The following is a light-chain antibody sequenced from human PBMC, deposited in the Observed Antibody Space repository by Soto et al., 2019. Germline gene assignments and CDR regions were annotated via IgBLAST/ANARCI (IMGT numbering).Light chain of an antibody. Sequence: QSALTQPASGSGSPGQSITISCTGTSSDVGSYNLVSWYKQHPGKAPKLMIYEGSKRPSGVSNRFSGSKSGNTASLTISGLQTEDEADYYCCSYADASTWVFGGGTKLTVL. CDR2: EGS. CDR3: CSYADASTWV. CDR1: SSDVGSYNL. J-gene: IGLJ3*02. V-gene: IGLV2-23*01.